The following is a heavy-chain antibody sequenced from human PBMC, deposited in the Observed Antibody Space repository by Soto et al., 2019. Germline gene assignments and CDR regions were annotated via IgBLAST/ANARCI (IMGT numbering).Heavy chain of an antibody. J-gene: IGHJ5*02. Sequence: PSKTLSLTCVVAGGSISSNGWWSWVRQPPGKGLEWIVEIYHNGSTNYKSSLNSRVIIKLDKSKNQFSLKMISVTAAYTALYYCARDTYYFGSSSYGLNTWGPGTLVTVSS. V-gene: IGHV4-4*02. CDR3: ARDTYYFGSSSYGLNT. CDR2: IYHNGST. D-gene: IGHD3-22*01. CDR1: GGSISSNGW.